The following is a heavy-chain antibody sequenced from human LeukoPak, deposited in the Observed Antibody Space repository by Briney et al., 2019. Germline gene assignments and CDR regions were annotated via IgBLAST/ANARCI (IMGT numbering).Heavy chain of an antibody. CDR1: GFTFDDYA. CDR3: AKDLEMRTRYCTNGVCYGGRGYVYYGMDV. CDR2: ISWNSGSI. V-gene: IGHV3-9*01. Sequence: PGGSLRLSCAASGFTFDDYAMHWVRQAPGKGLEWVSGISWNSGSIGYADSVKGRFTISRDNAKNSLYLQMNSLRAEDTALYYCAKDLEMRTRYCTNGVCYGGRGYVYYGMDVWGQGTTVTVSS. J-gene: IGHJ6*02. D-gene: IGHD2-8*01.